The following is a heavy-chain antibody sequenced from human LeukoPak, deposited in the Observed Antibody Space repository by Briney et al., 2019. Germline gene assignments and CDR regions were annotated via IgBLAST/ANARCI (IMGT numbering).Heavy chain of an antibody. J-gene: IGHJ4*02. CDR2: IYYSGST. CDR3: ARDTVTKPFDY. V-gene: IGHV4-59*01. Sequence: SETLSLTCTVSGGSISSYYWSWIRQPPGKGLEWIGYIYYSGSTNYNPSLKSRVTISVDMSKNQFSLKLSSVTAADTAVYYCARDTVTKPFDYWGQGTLVTVSS. CDR1: GGSISSYY. D-gene: IGHD4-17*01.